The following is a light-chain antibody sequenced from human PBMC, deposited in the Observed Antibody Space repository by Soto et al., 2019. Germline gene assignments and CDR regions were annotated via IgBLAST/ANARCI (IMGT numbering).Light chain of an antibody. CDR3: QQSYNTPRT. CDR1: QSISSY. V-gene: IGKV1-39*01. J-gene: IGKJ2*01. Sequence: DIQMTRSPSSLSASVGDRVTITCRASQSISSYLNWYQQKPGKAPKLLIYAASSLQSGVPSRFSGSGSGTDFTLTISSLQPEDFATYYCQQSYNTPRTLGQGTKLEIK. CDR2: AAS.